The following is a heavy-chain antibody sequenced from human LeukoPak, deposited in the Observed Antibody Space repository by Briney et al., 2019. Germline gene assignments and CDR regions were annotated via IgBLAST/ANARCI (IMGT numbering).Heavy chain of an antibody. CDR1: GFTFDTYR. CDR3: ARDLPGTTASDY. D-gene: IGHD1-1*01. V-gene: IGHV3-21*01. Sequence: GGSLRLSCAASGFTFDTYRMSWVRQAPGKGLEWVSSISASGSYIYYADSLKGRFTISRDNTKNSLFLQMNSLRAEDTAVYYCARDLPGTTASDYWGQGTLVTVSS. CDR2: ISASGSYI. J-gene: IGHJ4*02.